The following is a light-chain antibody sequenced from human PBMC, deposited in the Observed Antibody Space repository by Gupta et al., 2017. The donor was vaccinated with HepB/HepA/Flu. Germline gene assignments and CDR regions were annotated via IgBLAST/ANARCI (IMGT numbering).Light chain of an antibody. V-gene: IGKV4-1*01. CDR3: QQYDSTPST. Sequence: DIVMTQSPDSLAVSLGERATINCKSSQSVLYSSNNKNYLAWYQQKPGQPPKLLIYWASTRESGVPDRFSGSGSGADFTLTISILHAEDVAVYCCQQYDSTPSTFGQGTKLEIK. CDR2: WAS. J-gene: IGKJ2*01. CDR1: QSVLYSSNNKNY.